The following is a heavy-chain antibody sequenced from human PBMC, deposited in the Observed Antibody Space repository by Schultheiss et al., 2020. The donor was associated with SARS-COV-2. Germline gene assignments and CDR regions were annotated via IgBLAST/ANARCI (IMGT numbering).Heavy chain of an antibody. CDR1: GFTFSSYA. CDR3: AKNSGSYLS. V-gene: IGHV3-30*07. CDR2: ISYDGSNK. J-gene: IGHJ5*02. D-gene: IGHD1-26*01. Sequence: GGSLRLSCAASGFTFSSYAMHWVRQAPGKGLEWVAVISYDGSNKYYADSVKGRFTISRDNAKNSLYLQMNSLRAEDTAVYYCAKNSGSYLSWGQGTLVTVSS.